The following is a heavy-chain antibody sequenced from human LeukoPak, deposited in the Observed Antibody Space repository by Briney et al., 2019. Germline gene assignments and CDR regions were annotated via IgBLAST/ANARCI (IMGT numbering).Heavy chain of an antibody. Sequence: APVKVSCKVSGYTLTELSMHWGRQAPGKGLEWRGGFDPEDGETIYAQKFQGRVTMTEDTSTDTAYMELSSLRSEDTAVYYCASVLLWFGEFEHWFDPWGQGTLVTVSS. J-gene: IGHJ5*02. CDR3: ASVLLWFGEFEHWFDP. D-gene: IGHD3-10*01. CDR2: FDPEDGET. V-gene: IGHV1-24*01. CDR1: GYTLTELS.